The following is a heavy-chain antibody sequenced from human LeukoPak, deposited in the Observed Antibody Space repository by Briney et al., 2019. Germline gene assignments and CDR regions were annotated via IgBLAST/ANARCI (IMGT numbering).Heavy chain of an antibody. D-gene: IGHD6-13*01. J-gene: IGHJ5*02. CDR3: ARGTAAAVWFDP. V-gene: IGHV4-59*08. Sequence: SETLSLTCTVSGRSISPHYWSWFRQAPGRGLEWIGYIFSSGSTYYNPSLKSRVTISVDTSKNQFSLKLSSVTAADTAVYYCARGTAAAVWFDPWGQGTLVTVSS. CDR2: IFSSGST. CDR1: GRSISPHY.